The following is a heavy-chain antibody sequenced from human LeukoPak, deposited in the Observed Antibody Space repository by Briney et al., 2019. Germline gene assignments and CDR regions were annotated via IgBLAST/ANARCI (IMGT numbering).Heavy chain of an antibody. J-gene: IGHJ4*02. CDR1: GGSISSRTYF. V-gene: IGHV4-39*01. CDR3: ASQVYCSAGSCYSNF. CDR2: IYYSSWST. Sequence: SETLSPTCTVSGGSISSRTYFWGWIRQPPGKGLEWIGNIYYSSWSTYYNPSLKSRVTISVDTSKNQFSLKLSSVTAADTAVYYCASQVYCSAGSCYSNFWGQGTLVTVSS. D-gene: IGHD2-15*01.